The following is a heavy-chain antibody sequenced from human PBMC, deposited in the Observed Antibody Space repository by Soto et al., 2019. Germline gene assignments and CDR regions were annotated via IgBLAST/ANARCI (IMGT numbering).Heavy chain of an antibody. CDR3: GRDRSGWYDF. D-gene: IGHD6-19*01. J-gene: IGHJ4*02. Sequence: QVHLVQPGTEVKKPGASVKVSCKASGYPFISNRLSWVRQAPGQGLEWMGGSNPHNGYAKYAQRFQDRVTMAADTSTSTVYMDLRSLTSDDTAVFFCGRDRSGWYDFWGQGTLVTVSA. CDR2: SNPHNGYA. V-gene: IGHV1-18*01. CDR1: GYPFISNR.